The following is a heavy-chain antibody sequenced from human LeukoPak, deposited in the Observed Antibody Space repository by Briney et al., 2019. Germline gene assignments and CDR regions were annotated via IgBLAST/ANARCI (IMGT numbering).Heavy chain of an antibody. J-gene: IGHJ6*03. CDR1: GYTFTSYD. V-gene: IGHV1-8*01. CDR3: ARGRLAAAGRKRIYYYYMDV. Sequence: ASVKVSCKASGYTFTSYDINWVRQATGQGLEWMGWMNPNSGNTGYAQKFQGRVTMTRNTSISTAYMERSSLRSEDTAVYYCARGRLAAAGRKRIYYYYMDVWGKGTTVTVSS. CDR2: MNPNSGNT. D-gene: IGHD6-13*01.